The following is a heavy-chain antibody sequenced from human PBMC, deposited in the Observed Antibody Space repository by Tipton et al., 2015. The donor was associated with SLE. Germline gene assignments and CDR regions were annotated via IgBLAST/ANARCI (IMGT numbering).Heavy chain of an antibody. V-gene: IGHV3-23*03. CDR2: IYSGGSST. Sequence: SLRLSCTASGFTFSSYAMSWVRQAPGKGLEWVSLIYSGGSSTYYADSVKGRLTISRDNSKNTLYLQMNSLTAADTAVYYCARDLAARGGHYFDYWGQGTLVTVSS. CDR3: ARDLAARGGHYFDY. CDR1: GFTFSSYA. D-gene: IGHD6-6*01. J-gene: IGHJ4*02.